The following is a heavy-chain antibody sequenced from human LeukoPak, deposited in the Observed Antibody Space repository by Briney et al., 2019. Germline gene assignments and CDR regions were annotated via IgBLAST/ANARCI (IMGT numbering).Heavy chain of an antibody. V-gene: IGHV1-18*01. CDR1: GYTFTSYG. J-gene: IGHJ3*02. CDR3: ARDFGWLSLDDAFDI. CDR2: ISAYNDNT. D-gene: IGHD3-9*01. Sequence: ASVKVSCKASGYTFTSYGISWVRQAPGQGLEWMGWISAYNDNTNYAQKLQGRVTMTTGTSTSTAYMELRSLRSDDTAVYYCARDFGWLSLDDAFDIWGQGTMVTVSS.